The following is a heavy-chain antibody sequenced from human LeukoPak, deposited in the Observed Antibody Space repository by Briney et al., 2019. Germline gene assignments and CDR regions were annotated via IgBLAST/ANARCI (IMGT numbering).Heavy chain of an antibody. Sequence: SETLSLTCTVSGGSISSSSYYWGWIRQPPGKGLEWIGEINHSGSTNYNPSLKSRVTISVDTSKNQFSLKLSSVTAADTAVYYCARGRNRYVVVAASYYFDYWGQGTLVTVSS. D-gene: IGHD2-15*01. V-gene: IGHV4-39*07. J-gene: IGHJ4*02. CDR3: ARGRNRYVVVAASYYFDY. CDR1: GGSISSSSYY. CDR2: INHSGST.